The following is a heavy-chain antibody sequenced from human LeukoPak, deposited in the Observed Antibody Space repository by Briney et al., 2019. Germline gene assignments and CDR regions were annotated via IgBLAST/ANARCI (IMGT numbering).Heavy chain of an antibody. D-gene: IGHD3-10*01. CDR1: GFTFSSYT. J-gene: IGHJ3*02. Sequence: PGGSLRLSCVASGFTFSSYTMNWVRQAPGKGLEWVSSIPSSSSSKYYADSVKGRFTISRDNAKNSLYLQLNSLRAEDTAVYYCARRGDDAFDIWGQGTMVTVSS. V-gene: IGHV3-21*01. CDR3: ARRGDDAFDI. CDR2: IPSSSSSK.